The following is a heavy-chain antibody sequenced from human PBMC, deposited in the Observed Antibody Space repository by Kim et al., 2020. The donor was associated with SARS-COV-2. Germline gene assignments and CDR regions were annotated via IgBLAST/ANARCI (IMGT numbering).Heavy chain of an antibody. CDR1: GFTFSSYE. D-gene: IGHD3-3*01. J-gene: IGHJ6*02. V-gene: IGHV3-48*03. CDR3: ARHRSSITLSGVVTRYGMGV. Sequence: GGSLRLSCAASGFTFSSYEMNWVRQAPGKGLEWVSYISSSGSTIYYADSVKGRFTISRDNAKNSLYLQMNSLRAEDTGVYYCARHRSSITLSGVVTRYGMGVWGQGTTVTVSS. CDR2: ISSSGSTI.